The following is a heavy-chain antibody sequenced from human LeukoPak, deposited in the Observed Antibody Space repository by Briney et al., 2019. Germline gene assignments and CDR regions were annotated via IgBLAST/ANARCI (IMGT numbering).Heavy chain of an antibody. D-gene: IGHD2-2*01. CDR1: GGTFSSYA. Sequence: SVTVSCKGSGGTFSSYAISWVRQPPGQGHEWMGGIIPIFGTANYAQQFQGRVTITTHESTSTAYMELSSLRSEDTAVYCCASGRSTSYYYYYMDVWGKGTTVTVSS. CDR2: IIPIFGTA. V-gene: IGHV1-69*05. CDR3: ASGRSTSYYYYYMDV. J-gene: IGHJ6*03.